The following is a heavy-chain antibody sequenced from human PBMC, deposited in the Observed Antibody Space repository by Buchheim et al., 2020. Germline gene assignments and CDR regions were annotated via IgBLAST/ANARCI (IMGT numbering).Heavy chain of an antibody. D-gene: IGHD5-24*01. V-gene: IGHV3-7*01. CDR3: ARRMVGMPTRTMDV. CDR1: GFTFSSHW. Sequence: EVQLVESGGGLVQPGGSLRLSCAASGFTFSSHWMTWVRQAPGKGLEWVANIKPVGSDKYYVDSVEGRFTISRDNAQNSLFLQMNSLRADDTAVYYCARRMVGMPTRTMDVWGQGTT. CDR2: IKPVGSDK. J-gene: IGHJ6*02.